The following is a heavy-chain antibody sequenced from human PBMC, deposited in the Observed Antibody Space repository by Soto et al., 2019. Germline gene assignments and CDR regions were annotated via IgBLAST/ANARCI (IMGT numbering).Heavy chain of an antibody. V-gene: IGHV5-10-1*01. D-gene: IGHD1-1*01. CDR3: ASRTYYYYYYGMDV. CDR1: GYSFTSYW. Sequence: PGESLKISCKGSGYSFTSYWISWVRQMPGKGLEWMGRIDPSDSYTNYSPSFQGHVTISADKSISTAYLQWSSLKASDTAMYYCASRTYYYYYYGMDVWGQGTTVTVSS. CDR2: IDPSDSYT. J-gene: IGHJ6*02.